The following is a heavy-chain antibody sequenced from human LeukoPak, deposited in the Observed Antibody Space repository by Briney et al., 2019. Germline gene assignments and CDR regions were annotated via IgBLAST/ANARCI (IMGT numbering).Heavy chain of an antibody. D-gene: IGHD2-2*01. CDR1: GYTFTGYY. V-gene: IGHV1-2*06. CDR3: ARDRARMACTSCRMDNWFDS. J-gene: IGHJ5*01. CDR2: INPNSGGT. Sequence: ASVKLSCTASGYTFTGYYMHWVRHAPGQRLEWMGRINPNSGGTNYAQKCQSRVAMPRDTSISTVYMELSRLRSDDTAVYYCARDRARMACTSCRMDNWFDSWGQGTLVTVSS.